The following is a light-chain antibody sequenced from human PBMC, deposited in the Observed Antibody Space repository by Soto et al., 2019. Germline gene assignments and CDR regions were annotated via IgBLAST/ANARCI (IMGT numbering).Light chain of an antibody. CDR2: NTS. V-gene: IGKV1-5*03. J-gene: IGKJ1*01. CDR3: PHYTDYSWT. CDR1: QSISLW. Sequence: DIQMTQSPSTLSASVGDRVTITCRASQSISLWVAWYQQKTGRAPNLLIYNTSSLETRVPSRFSCSGSWTKCNLTISSIQPDHFATNYCPHYTDYSWTFSQGTKVE.